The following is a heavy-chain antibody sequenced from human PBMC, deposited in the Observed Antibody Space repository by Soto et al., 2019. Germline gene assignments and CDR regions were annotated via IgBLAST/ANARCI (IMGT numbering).Heavy chain of an antibody. CDR3: TTGRVAIFGAVTTDLFYF. CDR1: GFTFTDAW. V-gene: IGHV3-15*01. CDR2: IKSKADGGTT. J-gene: IGHJ4*02. Sequence: PGGSLRLSCAASGFTFTDAWMSWVRQAPGKGLEWVGRIKSKADGGTTDYAAPVKGRFTISRDDSENTLYLQMNSLKSDDTAVYYCTTGRVAIFGAVTTDLFYFWGQGALVTVSS. D-gene: IGHD3-3*01.